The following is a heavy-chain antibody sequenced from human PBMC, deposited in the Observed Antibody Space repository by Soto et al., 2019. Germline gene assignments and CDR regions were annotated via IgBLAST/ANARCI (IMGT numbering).Heavy chain of an antibody. CDR1: GYTLTELS. CDR3: ATEGAYCSGGSCYPLGY. CDR2: FDPEDGET. D-gene: IGHD2-15*01. Sequence: GAXVKVSCKVSGYTLTELSMHWVRQAPGKGLEWMGGFDPEDGETIYAQKFQGRVTMTEDTSTDTAYMELSSLRSEDTAVYYCATEGAYCSGGSCYPLGYWGQGTLVTVSS. V-gene: IGHV1-24*01. J-gene: IGHJ4*02.